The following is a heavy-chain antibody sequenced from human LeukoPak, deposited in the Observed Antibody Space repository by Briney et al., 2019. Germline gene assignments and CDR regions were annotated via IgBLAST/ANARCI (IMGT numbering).Heavy chain of an antibody. CDR3: ARLGYCSSTSCYNEYGMDV. D-gene: IGHD2-2*01. CDR2: ISGSGGST. Sequence: PGGSLRLSCAASGFTFSSYAMSWVRQALGKGPEWVSAISGSGGSTYYADSVKGRFTISRDNSKNTLYLQMNSLRAEDTAVYYCARLGYCSSTSCYNEYGMDVWGQGTTVTVSS. J-gene: IGHJ6*02. CDR1: GFTFSSYA. V-gene: IGHV3-23*01.